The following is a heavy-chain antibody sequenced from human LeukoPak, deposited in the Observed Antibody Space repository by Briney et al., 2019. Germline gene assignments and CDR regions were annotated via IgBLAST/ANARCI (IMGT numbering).Heavy chain of an antibody. CDR1: GGSFSGYY. CDR3: ARHRVVRGVITRGLDY. V-gene: IGHV4-34*01. D-gene: IGHD3-10*01. J-gene: IGHJ4*02. Sequence: PSETLSLTCAVYGGSFSGYYWSWIRQPPGKGLEWIGEINHSGSTNYNPSLKSRVTISVDTSKNQFSLKLSSVTAADTAVYYCARHRVVRGVITRGLDYWGQGTLVTVSS. CDR2: INHSGST.